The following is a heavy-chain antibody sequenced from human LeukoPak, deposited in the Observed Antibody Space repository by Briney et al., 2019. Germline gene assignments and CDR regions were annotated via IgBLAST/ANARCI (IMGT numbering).Heavy chain of an antibody. CDR3: ARAFNYADDYYYYYMDV. CDR1: GGSITGGSYY. CDR2: VFTSGTT. J-gene: IGHJ6*03. V-gene: IGHV4-61*02. D-gene: IGHD3-16*01. Sequence: SETLSLTCTVSGGSITGGSYYWSWIRQPAGKGLEWIGCVFTSGTTNYSPSLKSRVTISVDTSKNQFSLNLSSVTAADTAFYYCARAFNYADDYYYYYMDVWGKGTTVTVSS.